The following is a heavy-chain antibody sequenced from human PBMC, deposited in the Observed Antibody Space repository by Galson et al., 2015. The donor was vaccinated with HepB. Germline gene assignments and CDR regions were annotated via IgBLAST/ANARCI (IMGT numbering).Heavy chain of an antibody. V-gene: IGHV1-69*13. Sequence: SVKVSCKASGGTFSSYAISWVRQAPGQGLEWMGGIIPIFGTANYAQKFQGRVTITADESTSTAYMELSSLRSEDTAVYYCARDLYCSGGSCYSGWFDPWGQGTLVTVSS. CDR2: IIPIFGTA. D-gene: IGHD2-15*01. J-gene: IGHJ5*02. CDR1: GGTFSSYA. CDR3: ARDLYCSGGSCYSGWFDP.